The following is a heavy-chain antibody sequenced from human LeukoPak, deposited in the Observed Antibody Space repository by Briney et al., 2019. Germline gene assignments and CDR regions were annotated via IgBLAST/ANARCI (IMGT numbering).Heavy chain of an antibody. CDR2: IYTSGRN. V-gene: IGHV4-4*07. CDR3: ARGLVTMVRGVRPNDAFDI. J-gene: IGHJ3*02. Sequence: NPSETLSLTCTVCGGSISSYYWRWVRQPAGKGGEWIGRIYTSGRNKYNPSLTSRVTMSVDTSKNQFSLKLISVTAADTAVYYCARGLVTMVRGVRPNDAFDIWGQGTMVTVSS. CDR1: GGSISSYY. D-gene: IGHD3-10*01.